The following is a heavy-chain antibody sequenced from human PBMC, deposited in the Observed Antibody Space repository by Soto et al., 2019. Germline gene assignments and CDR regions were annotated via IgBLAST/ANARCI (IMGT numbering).Heavy chain of an antibody. V-gene: IGHV4-59*01. J-gene: IGHJ6*02. CDR3: AREGCSSTSCYPTYYYYGMDV. Sequence: PSETLSLTCTVSGGSISSYYWSWIRQPPGKGLEWIGYIYYSGSTNYNPSLKSRVTISVDTSKNQFSLKLSSVTAADTAVYYCAREGCSSTSCYPTYYYYGMDVWGQGPPITVS. D-gene: IGHD2-2*01. CDR2: IYYSGST. CDR1: GGSISSYY.